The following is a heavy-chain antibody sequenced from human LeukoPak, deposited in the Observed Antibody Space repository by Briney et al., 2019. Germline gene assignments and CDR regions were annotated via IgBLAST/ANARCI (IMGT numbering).Heavy chain of an antibody. J-gene: IGHJ3*02. CDR2: IWYDGSNK. V-gene: IGHV3-33*01. CDR3: ARGYDSSGQGAFDI. CDR1: GFTFSSYG. D-gene: IGHD3-22*01. Sequence: PGGSLRLSCAASGFTFSSYGMHWVRQAPGKGLEWVAVIWYDGSNKYYADSVKGRFTISRDNSKNTLYLQMNSLRAEDTAVYYCARGYDSSGQGAFDIWGQGTMVTVSS.